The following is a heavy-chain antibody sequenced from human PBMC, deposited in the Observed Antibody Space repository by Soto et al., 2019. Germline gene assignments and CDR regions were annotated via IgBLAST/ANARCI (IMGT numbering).Heavy chain of an antibody. CDR2: IVVGSGNT. V-gene: IGHV1-58*02. J-gene: IGHJ4*02. CDR3: VAGRVDELLKLDY. Sequence: SVKVSCKASGFTFTSSAMQWVRQARGQRLEWIGWIVVGSGNTNYAQKFQERVTITRDMSTSTAYMELSSLRSEDTAVYYCVAGRVDELLKLDYWGQGTLVTVSS. CDR1: GFTFTSSA. D-gene: IGHD1-26*01.